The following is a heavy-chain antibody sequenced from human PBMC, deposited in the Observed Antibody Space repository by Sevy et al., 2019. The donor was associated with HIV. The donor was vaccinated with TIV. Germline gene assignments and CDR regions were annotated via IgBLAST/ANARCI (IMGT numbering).Heavy chain of an antibody. J-gene: IGHJ6*02. CDR2: ISRDGGRT. Sequence: GGSLRLSCAASGFTFDDYAMHWVRQAPGKGLEWVSLISRDGGRTYYADSVKGRFTISRDNSKNSLYLQTNSLRAEDTALNCCAKDIETVMVATNYYYYGMNVWGQGATVTVSS. D-gene: IGHD5-18*01. CDR1: GFTFDDYA. V-gene: IGHV3-43D*04. CDR3: AKDIETVMVATNYYYYGMNV.